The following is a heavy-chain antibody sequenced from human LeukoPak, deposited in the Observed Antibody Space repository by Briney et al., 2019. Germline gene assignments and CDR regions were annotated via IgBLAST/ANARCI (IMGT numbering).Heavy chain of an antibody. CDR3: VRGYSFGPYGMDV. V-gene: IGHV3-64D*09. Sequence: PGGPLRLSCSASGFLFRSYAMHGVRQAPGKGLEYVSAISDSGGSTYYADSVKGRFTISRDNSKNTLYLQMSRLRAEDTDVYFCVRGYSFGPYGMDVWGQGTTVTVSS. D-gene: IGHD2-15*01. J-gene: IGHJ6*02. CDR2: ISDSGGST. CDR1: GFLFRSYA.